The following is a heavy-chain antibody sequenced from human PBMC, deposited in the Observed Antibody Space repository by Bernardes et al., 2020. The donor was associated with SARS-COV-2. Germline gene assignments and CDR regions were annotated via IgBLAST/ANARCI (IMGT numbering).Heavy chain of an antibody. CDR1: GFTFSSYA. CDR2: ISGSGGST. D-gene: IGHD5-18*01. V-gene: IGHV3-23*01. Sequence: GGSLRLSCAASGFTFSSYAMSWVRQAPGKGLEWVSAISGSGGSTYYADSVKGRFTVSRDNAKSSLYLQMNSLEVEDTAVYYCARDFDGHGSTYGLDHWGQGTLVTVSS. J-gene: IGHJ4*02. CDR3: ARDFDGHGSTYGLDH.